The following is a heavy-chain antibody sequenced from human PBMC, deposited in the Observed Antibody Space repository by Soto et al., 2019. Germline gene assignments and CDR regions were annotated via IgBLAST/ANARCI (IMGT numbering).Heavy chain of an antibody. J-gene: IGHJ4*02. CDR2: IIPILGIA. V-gene: IGHV1-69*02. CDR3: ASSSRVLLDY. Sequence: QVQLVQSGAEVKKPGSLVKVSCKASGGTFSSYSISWVRQAPGQGLEWMGRIIPILGIANYAQKFQGRVTITADKSTSTAYMELSSLRSEDTAVYYCASSSRVLLDYWGQGTLVTVSS. CDR1: GGTFSSYS. D-gene: IGHD3-10*01.